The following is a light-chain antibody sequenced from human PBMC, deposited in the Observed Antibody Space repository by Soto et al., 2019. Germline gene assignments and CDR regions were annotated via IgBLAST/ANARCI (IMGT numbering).Light chain of an antibody. CDR3: QQYGSSPWT. J-gene: IGKJ1*01. CDR1: QSVSSSY. V-gene: IGKV3-20*01. Sequence: EIVLTQSPGTLSLSPGERATLSCRASQSVSSSYLAWYQQKPGQAPRLLIYVASSRATGIPDRFSGSGSGTDFTLTISRLEPEDFAVYYCQQYGSSPWTFARGTKVEIK. CDR2: VAS.